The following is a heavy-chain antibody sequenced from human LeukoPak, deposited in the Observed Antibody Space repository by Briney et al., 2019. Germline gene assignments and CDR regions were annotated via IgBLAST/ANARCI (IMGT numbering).Heavy chain of an antibody. V-gene: IGHV3-21*01. D-gene: IGHD2-15*01. CDR3: ARVQGGWYYFDY. J-gene: IGHJ4*02. CDR1: GFTFRSYS. Sequence: GGSLRLSCAASGFTFRSYSMNWVRQAPGKGLEWVSFISSSSSSKYYADSVKGRFTISRDNAKNSLYLQMNSLRADDTAVYYCARVQGGWYYFDYWGRGTLVTVSS. CDR2: ISSSSSSK.